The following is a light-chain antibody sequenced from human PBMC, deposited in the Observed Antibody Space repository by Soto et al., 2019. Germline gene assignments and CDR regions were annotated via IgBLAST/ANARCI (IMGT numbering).Light chain of an antibody. CDR1: NSNIGTNT. CDR3: ASWDDRLGAVI. J-gene: IGLJ2*01. Sequence: QSVLTQPPSASATPGQRVTISCSGSNSNIGTNTVNWYQQLPGTAPRLLIYTNNQRPSGVPQRFSGSKTGTSASLAIGGLQSEDGADYYCASWDDRLGAVIFGGGTKVTVL. V-gene: IGLV1-44*01. CDR2: TNN.